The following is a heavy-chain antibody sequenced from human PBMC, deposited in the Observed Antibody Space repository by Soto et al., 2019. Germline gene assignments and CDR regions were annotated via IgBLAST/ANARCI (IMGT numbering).Heavy chain of an antibody. CDR3: ARGLAAAGYNWFDP. J-gene: IGHJ5*02. D-gene: IGHD6-13*01. V-gene: IGHV1-8*01. Sequence: QLQLVQSGAEVKKPGASVKVSCKASGYTFTSYDINWVRQATGQGLAWMGWMNPNSGNTGYAQKFQGRVTMTRNTSISTAYMELSSLRSEDTAVYYCARGLAAAGYNWFDPWGQGTLVTVSS. CDR1: GYTFTSYD. CDR2: MNPNSGNT.